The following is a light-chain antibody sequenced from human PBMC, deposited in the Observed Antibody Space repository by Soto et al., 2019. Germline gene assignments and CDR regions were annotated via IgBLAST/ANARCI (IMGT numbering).Light chain of an antibody. CDR1: SSDVGSYNL. V-gene: IGLV2-23*02. CDR2: EVS. CDR3: CSYAGSSTSLVV. J-gene: IGLJ2*01. Sequence: QSALTQPASVSGSPGQSITISCTGTSSDVGSYNLVSWYQQHPGKAPKLMIYEVSKRPSGVSHRFSGSKSGNTASLTISGLKAEDEADYYSCSYAGSSTSLVVFGGRTQLTV.